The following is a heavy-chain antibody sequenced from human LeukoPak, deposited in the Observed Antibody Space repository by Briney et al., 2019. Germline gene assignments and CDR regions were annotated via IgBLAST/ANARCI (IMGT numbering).Heavy chain of an antibody. Sequence: QPGRSLRLSCAASGFTFSSYAMSWVRQAPGKGLEWVSAISGSGGSTYYADSVKGRFTISRDNSKNTLYLQMNSLRAEDTAVYYCAKDGGFSSGYYLFYFDYWGQGTLVTVSS. CDR2: ISGSGGST. V-gene: IGHV3-23*01. CDR1: GFTFSSYA. D-gene: IGHD3-22*01. J-gene: IGHJ4*02. CDR3: AKDGGFSSGYYLFYFDY.